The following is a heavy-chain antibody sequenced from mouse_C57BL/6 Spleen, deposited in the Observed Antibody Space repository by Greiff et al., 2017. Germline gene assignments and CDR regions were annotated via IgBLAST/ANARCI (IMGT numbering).Heavy chain of an antibody. CDR3: ARREPGRAWFAY. Sequence: TLKVCGPGILQSSQTLSLTCSFSGFSLSTSGMGVSWIRQPSGKGLEWLAHIYWDDDKRYNPSLKSRLTISKDTSRNQVFLKITSVDTADTATYYCARREPGRAWFAYWGQGTLVTVSA. J-gene: IGHJ3*01. V-gene: IGHV8-12*01. CDR1: GFSLSTSGMG. D-gene: IGHD4-1*01. CDR2: IYWDDDK.